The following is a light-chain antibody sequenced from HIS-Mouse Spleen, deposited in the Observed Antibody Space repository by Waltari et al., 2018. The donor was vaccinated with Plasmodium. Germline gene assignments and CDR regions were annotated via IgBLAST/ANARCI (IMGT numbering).Light chain of an antibody. CDR2: KDS. V-gene: IGLV3-25*03. Sequence: SYELTQPPSVSVSPGQTARITCSGDALPKQYAYWYQQKPGQAPVRVINKDSERPSGIPERFSGSSSGTTVTLTISGVQAEDEADYYCQSADSSGTYQVFGGGTKLTVL. J-gene: IGLJ2*01. CDR3: QSADSSGTYQV. CDR1: ALPKQY.